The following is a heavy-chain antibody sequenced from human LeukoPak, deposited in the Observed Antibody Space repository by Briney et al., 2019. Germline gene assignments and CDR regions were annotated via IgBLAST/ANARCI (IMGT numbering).Heavy chain of an antibody. J-gene: IGHJ4*02. CDR1: GGTFSSYA. CDR2: IIPTFGTA. Sequence: SVKVSCKASGGTFSSYAISWVRQAPGQGLEWMGGIIPTFGTASYAQKFQGRVTITTDESTSTAYMELSSLRSEDTAVYYCAISGGYDSPFDYWGQGTLVTVSS. CDR3: AISGGYDSPFDY. D-gene: IGHD5-12*01. V-gene: IGHV1-69*05.